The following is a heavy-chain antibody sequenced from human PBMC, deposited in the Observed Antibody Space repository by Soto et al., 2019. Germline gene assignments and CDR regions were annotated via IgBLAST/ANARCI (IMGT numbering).Heavy chain of an antibody. Sequence: GGSLRRSCAASGFTFSSYAMSWVRQAPGKGLEWVSAISGSGGSTYYADSVKGRFTISRDNSKNTLYLQMNSLRAEDTAVYYCAKWDQLGYCSGGSCYSYFDYWGQGTLVTVSS. J-gene: IGHJ4*02. V-gene: IGHV3-23*01. CDR2: ISGSGGST. CDR3: AKWDQLGYCSGGSCYSYFDY. CDR1: GFTFSSYA. D-gene: IGHD2-15*01.